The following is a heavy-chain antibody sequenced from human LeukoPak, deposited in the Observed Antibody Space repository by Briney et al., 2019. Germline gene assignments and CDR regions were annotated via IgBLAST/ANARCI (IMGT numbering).Heavy chain of an antibody. V-gene: IGHV4-61*05. CDR2: VYYTGIT. D-gene: IGHD6-25*01. Sequence: MPSETLSLTCTVSGDSISSNNYFWGWIRQPPGKGLEWIGYVYYTGITNYNPSLKSRVTISVDTSKNQVSLRLNSMTAADTAVYYCVRTARLLDYWGQGALVIVSS. CDR1: GDSISSNNYF. J-gene: IGHJ4*02. CDR3: VRTARLLDY.